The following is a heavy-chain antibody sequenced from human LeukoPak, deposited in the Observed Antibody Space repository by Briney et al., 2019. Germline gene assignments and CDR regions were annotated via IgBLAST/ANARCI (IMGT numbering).Heavy chain of an antibody. Sequence: PSETLSLTCAVSDFSISSGYHWGWVRQPPGKGLEWIGAVHHSGSTYYNPSLKSRVTMSTDTSKSQFSLKLSSVTAADTAVYYCTRDRSYFIFDYWGQGTLVTASS. CDR3: TRDRSYFIFDY. V-gene: IGHV4-38-2*02. CDR1: DFSISSGYH. J-gene: IGHJ4*02. CDR2: VHHSGST. D-gene: IGHD3-10*01.